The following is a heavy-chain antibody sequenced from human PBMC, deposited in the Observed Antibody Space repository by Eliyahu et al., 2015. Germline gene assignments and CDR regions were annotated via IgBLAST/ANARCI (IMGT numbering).Heavy chain of an antibody. CDR2: IGTAGDT. CDR1: GFTFSSYD. D-gene: IGHD4-23*01. CDR3: ARGGGGPFDY. Sequence: EVQLVESGGGLVQPGGSLRLSXXXSGFTFSSYDMHWVRQATGKGLEWASAIGTAGDTYYPGSVKGRFTISRENAKNSLYLQMNSLRAGDTAVYYCARGGGGPFDYWGQGTLVTVSS. V-gene: IGHV3-13*01. J-gene: IGHJ4*02.